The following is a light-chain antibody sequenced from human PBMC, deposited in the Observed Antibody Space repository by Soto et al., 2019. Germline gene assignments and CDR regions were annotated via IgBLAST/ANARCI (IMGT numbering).Light chain of an antibody. V-gene: IGLV2-11*01. Sequence: QSALTQPRSVSGSPGQSVTISCTGTSSDVGGYNYVSWYQQHPGKAPKLMIYDVSKRPSGVPDRFSGSKSGNTASLTISGXXXXXXXXXYCCSYAGSYTFVVFGGGTKVTVL. CDR3: CSYAGSYTFVV. CDR2: DVS. J-gene: IGLJ2*01. CDR1: SSDVGGYNY.